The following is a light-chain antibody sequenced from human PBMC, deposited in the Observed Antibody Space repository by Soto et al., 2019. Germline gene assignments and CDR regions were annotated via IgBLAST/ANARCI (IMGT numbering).Light chain of an antibody. J-gene: IGKJ4*01. V-gene: IGKV1-9*01. Sequence: DVQLTQSPSFLSASVGDRVTITCRASQGISTFLAWYRQKPGKAPKLLIYAASTLQSGVPSRFSGSGSGTEFTLTISSLQPEDFATDYCQQLNSYPPFTFGGGTKVEIK. CDR3: QQLNSYPPFT. CDR2: AAS. CDR1: QGISTF.